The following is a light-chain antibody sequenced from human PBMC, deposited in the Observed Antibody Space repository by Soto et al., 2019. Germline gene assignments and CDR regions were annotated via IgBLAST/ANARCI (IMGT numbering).Light chain of an antibody. CDR3: CSYRGTGADV. CDR1: SSDVGGYNA. Sequence: QSVLTQPASVSGAPGQSITISCSGTSSDVGGYNAVSWYQQHSETAPKLMIYDSSNRPSGISDRFSASTSGNTASLTISGLDDEDAADYYCCSYRGTGADVFGAGTKLTVL. V-gene: IGLV2-14*01. CDR2: DSS. J-gene: IGLJ2*01.